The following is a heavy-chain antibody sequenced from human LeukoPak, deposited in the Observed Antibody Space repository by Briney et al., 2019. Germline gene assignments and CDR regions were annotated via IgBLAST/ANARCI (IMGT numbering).Heavy chain of an antibody. J-gene: IGHJ5*02. CDR1: GGSISSYY. Sequence: PSETLSLTCTVSGGSISSYYWSWIRQPPGKGLEWIGYIYYSGSTNYNPSLKSRVTISVDTSKNQFSLKLSSVTAADTAVYYCARQSKSPRGWFDPWGQGTLVTVSS. V-gene: IGHV4-59*08. D-gene: IGHD4-11*01. CDR2: IYYSGST. CDR3: ARQSKSPRGWFDP.